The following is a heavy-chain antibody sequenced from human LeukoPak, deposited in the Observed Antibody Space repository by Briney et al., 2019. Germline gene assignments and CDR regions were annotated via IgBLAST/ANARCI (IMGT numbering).Heavy chain of an antibody. CDR2: VSDSGGST. CDR3: AKGKNFYYYYGMDV. V-gene: IGHV3-23*01. Sequence: GGSLRLSCAASGFTFSSYAMSWVRQAPGKGLECVSAVSDSGGSTYYADSVKGRFTISRDNSKNTLYLQMNSLRAEDTAVYYCAKGKNFYYYYGMDVWGQGTTVTVSS. CDR1: GFTFSSYA. J-gene: IGHJ6*02. D-gene: IGHD3-3*01.